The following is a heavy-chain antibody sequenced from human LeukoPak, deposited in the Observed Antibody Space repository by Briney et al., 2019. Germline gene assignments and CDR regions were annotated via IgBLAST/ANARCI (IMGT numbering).Heavy chain of an antibody. V-gene: IGHV3-23*01. CDR1: GYSISSGYY. CDR2: ISGSGGST. CDR3: ARRGYHDYSGFDY. J-gene: IGHJ4*02. D-gene: IGHD1-26*01. Sequence: ETLSLTCTVSGYSISSGYYWGWIRQPPGKGLEWVSAISGSGGSTYYADSVKGRFTISRDNSKNSLYLQMNRLRAEDTALYYCARRGYHDYSGFDYWGQGTLVTVSS.